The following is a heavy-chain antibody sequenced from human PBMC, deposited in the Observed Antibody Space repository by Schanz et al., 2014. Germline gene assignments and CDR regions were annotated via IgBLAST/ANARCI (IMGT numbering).Heavy chain of an antibody. CDR2: IHQSGGT. CDR1: GGDIGNYY. Sequence: QVQLQESGPGLVKPSETLSLTCSVSGGDIGNYYWSWIRQPPGKGLEWIGYIHQSGGTNYNPSLKRRVPILVDTSKTQFPLGLTSLPAADTAVYYCAKFLYDDPSWGQGTLVTVSS. J-gene: IGHJ5*02. CDR3: AKFLYDDPS. D-gene: IGHD3-3*01. V-gene: IGHV4-59*08.